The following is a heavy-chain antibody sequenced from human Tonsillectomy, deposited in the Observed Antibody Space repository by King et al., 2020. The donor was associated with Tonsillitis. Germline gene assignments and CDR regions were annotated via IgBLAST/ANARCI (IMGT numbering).Heavy chain of an antibody. CDR3: AKDEDCSSTSCYTLNFDY. CDR1: GFTFSSYA. D-gene: IGHD2-2*02. V-gene: IGHV3-23*04. J-gene: IGHJ4*02. Sequence: VQLVESGGGLVQPGGSLRLSCAASGFTFSSYAMSWVRQAPGKGLEWVSAISGSGGSTYYADSVKGRFTISRDNSKNTLYLQMNSLRAEDTAVYYCAKDEDCSSTSCYTLNFDYWGQGTLVTVSS. CDR2: ISGSGGST.